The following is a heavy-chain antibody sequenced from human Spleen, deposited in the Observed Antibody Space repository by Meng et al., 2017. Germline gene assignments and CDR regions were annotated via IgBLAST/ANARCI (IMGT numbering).Heavy chain of an antibody. V-gene: IGHV4-39*07. J-gene: IGHJ4*01. CDR2: LYYGGTT. D-gene: IGHD3-9*01. CDR1: GGSISGSSYY. Sequence: GSLRLSCTVSGGSISGSSYYWGWIRQPPGKGLEWIGSLYYGGTTYYNPSLKSRVTISRDTSKKQFSLKLSSVTAADTAVYYCAGLFYYFDYWGHGTLVTVSS. CDR3: AGLFYYFDY.